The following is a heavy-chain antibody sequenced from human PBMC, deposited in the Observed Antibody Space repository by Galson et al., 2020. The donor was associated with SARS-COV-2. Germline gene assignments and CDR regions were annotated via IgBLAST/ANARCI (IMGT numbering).Heavy chain of an antibody. V-gene: IGHV3-30*04. J-gene: IGHJ3*02. CDR2: ISYDGSNK. D-gene: IGHD1-26*01. CDR3: ARDRELQWGAFDI. CDR1: GFTFSSYP. Sequence: GGSLRLSCASSGFTFSSYPMHWVRQAPGKGLEWVAVISYDGSNKYYSDSVKGRFTISRDNSKNTLYLQMNSLRVEDTAVYHCARDRELQWGAFDIWGQGTMVTVSS.